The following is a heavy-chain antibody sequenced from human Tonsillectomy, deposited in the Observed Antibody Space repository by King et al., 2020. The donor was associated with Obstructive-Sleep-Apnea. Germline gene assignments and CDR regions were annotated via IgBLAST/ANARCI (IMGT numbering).Heavy chain of an antibody. J-gene: IGHJ4*02. D-gene: IGHD6-19*01. CDR1: GFTFRSYW. CDR3: ARVQSYRGGEQWLVSGGLDY. V-gene: IGHV3-7*01. Sequence: VQLVESGGGLVQPGGSLRLSCAASGFTFRSYWISWVRQAPGKGLEWVANIKQDGSGKDYVDSVGGRFTISRDKATNSLYLQMNSRRAEDTAVYYCARVQSYRGGEQWLVSGGLDYWGQGTLVTVSS. CDR2: IKQDGSGK.